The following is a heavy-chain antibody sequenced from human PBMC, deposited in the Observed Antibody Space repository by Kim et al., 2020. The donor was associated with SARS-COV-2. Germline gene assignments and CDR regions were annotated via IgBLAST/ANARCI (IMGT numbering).Heavy chain of an antibody. V-gene: IGHV3-23*01. J-gene: IGHJ4*02. CDR2: ISGSGGST. Sequence: GGSLRLSCAASGFTFSSYAMSWVRQAPGKGLEWVSAISGSGGSTYYADSVKGRFTISRDNSKNTLYLQMNSLRAEDTAVYYCAKDRGSYDILTGYYYFSDYWGQGTLVTVSS. CDR1: GFTFSSYA. CDR3: AKDRGSYDILTGYYYFSDY. D-gene: IGHD3-9*01.